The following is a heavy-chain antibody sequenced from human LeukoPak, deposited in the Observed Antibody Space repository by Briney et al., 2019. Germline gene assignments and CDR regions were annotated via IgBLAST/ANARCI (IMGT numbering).Heavy chain of an antibody. V-gene: IGHV4-61*02. CDR2: IYTSGST. CDR1: GGSISSNSYY. J-gene: IGHJ4*02. Sequence: SSETLSLTCTVSGGSISSNSYYWSWIRRPAGKGLEWIGRIYTSGSTDYNPSLKSRVTISKDTSKNEFSLKLSSVTAADTAVYYCARDSPPAYCSGGSCYFDYWGQGTLVTVS. CDR3: ARDSPPAYCSGGSCYFDY. D-gene: IGHD2-15*01.